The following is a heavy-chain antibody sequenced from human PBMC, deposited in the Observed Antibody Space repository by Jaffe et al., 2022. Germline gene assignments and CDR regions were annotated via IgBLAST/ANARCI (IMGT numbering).Heavy chain of an antibody. V-gene: IGHV4-59*01. D-gene: IGHD3-22*01. CDR3: ARWEEDYYDSSGYYRY. Sequence: QVQLQESGPGLVKPSETLSLTCTVSGGSISSYYWSWIRQPPGKGLEWIGYIYYSGSTNYNPSLKSRVTISVDTSKNQFSLKLSSVTAADTAVYYCARWEEDYYDSSGYYRYWGQGTLVTVSS. CDR1: GGSISSYY. J-gene: IGHJ4*02. CDR2: IYYSGST.